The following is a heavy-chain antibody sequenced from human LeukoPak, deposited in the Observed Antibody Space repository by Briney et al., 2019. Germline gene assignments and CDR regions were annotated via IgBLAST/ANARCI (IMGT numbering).Heavy chain of an antibody. J-gene: IGHJ6*02. CDR1: GGSISSGGYY. CDR3: AGGGGSYYYYYGMDV. D-gene: IGHD3-16*01. V-gene: IGHV4-31*03. Sequence: SQTLSLTCTVSGGSISSGGYYWSWIRQHPGKGLEWIGYIYYSGSTYYNPSLKSRVTISVDTSKNQFSLKLSSVTAADTAVYYWAGGGGSYYYYYGMDVWGQGTTVTVSS. CDR2: IYYSGST.